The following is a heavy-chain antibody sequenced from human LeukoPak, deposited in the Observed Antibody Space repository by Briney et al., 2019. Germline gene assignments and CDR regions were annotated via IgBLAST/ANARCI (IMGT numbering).Heavy chain of an antibody. D-gene: IGHD3-3*02. CDR3: ARGGFSRQLYY. Sequence: SSETLSLTCAVYGGSFSGYYWSWIRQPPGEGLEWIGEINHSGSTNYNPSLKSRVTISVDTSKNQFSLKLSSVTAADTAVYYCARGGFSRQLYYWGQGTLVTVSS. J-gene: IGHJ4*02. V-gene: IGHV4-34*01. CDR1: GGSFSGYY. CDR2: INHSGST.